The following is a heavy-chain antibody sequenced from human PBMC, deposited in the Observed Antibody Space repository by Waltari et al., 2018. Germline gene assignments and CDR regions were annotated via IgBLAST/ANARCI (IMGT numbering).Heavy chain of an antibody. V-gene: IGHV3-74*01. CDR2: IQSDGRST. D-gene: IGHD6-6*01. Sequence: EVQLVESGGGLIQPGGSLRLSCAASGFSISGYWMHWVRLPPGKGLVWVSRIQSDGRSTSYVDSVRVRFTVSRDNAKNTVYLQMNSLRADDTGVYFCARDGLGSSHDYWGQGTLVTVSS. CDR3: ARDGLGSSHDY. J-gene: IGHJ4*02. CDR1: GFSISGYW.